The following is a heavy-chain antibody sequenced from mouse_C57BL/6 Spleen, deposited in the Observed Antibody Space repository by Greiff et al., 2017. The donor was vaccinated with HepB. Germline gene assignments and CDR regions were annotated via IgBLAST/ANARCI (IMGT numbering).Heavy chain of an antibody. Sequence: QVQLKQPGAELVKPGASVKMSCKASGYTFTSYWITWVKQRPGQGLEWIGDIYPGSGSTNYNEKFKSKATLTVDTSTSTAYMQLSSLTSEDSAVYYCANYGSSYRDWYFDGWGTGTTVTVSS. V-gene: IGHV1-55*01. CDR1: GYTFTSYW. J-gene: IGHJ1*03. CDR3: ANYGSSYRDWYFDG. D-gene: IGHD1-1*01. CDR2: IYPGSGST.